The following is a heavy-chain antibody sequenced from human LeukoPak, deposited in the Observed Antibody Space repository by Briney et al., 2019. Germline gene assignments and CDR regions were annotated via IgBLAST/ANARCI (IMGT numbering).Heavy chain of an antibody. CDR3: ARDSGHIVVVPVDY. D-gene: IGHD2-21*02. V-gene: IGHV1-18*01. Sequence: ASVKVSCKASGYTFTSYGISWVRQAPGQGLEWMGWISAYNGNTNYAQKLQGRVTMTTDTSTSTAYMELRSLRSDDTAVYYCARDSGHIVVVPVDYWGQGTLVTVSS. CDR2: ISAYNGNT. J-gene: IGHJ4*02. CDR1: GYTFTSYG.